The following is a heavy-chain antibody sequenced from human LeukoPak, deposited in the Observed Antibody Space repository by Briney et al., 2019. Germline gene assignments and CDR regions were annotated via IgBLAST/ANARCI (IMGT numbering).Heavy chain of an antibody. D-gene: IGHD3-22*01. V-gene: IGHV1-18*01. J-gene: IGHJ4*02. CDR3: ARASLTYSDDNSLGF. CDR1: GYSFTNYG. CDR2: VSAYYGNA. Sequence: EASAKDSCKASGYSFTNYGISWVRQAPGQGLEWMGWVSAYYGNANYAKRLPGRINMTTDTSPPAYMDLRSLRPDHTAVYYCARASLTYSDDNSLGFWGQGSLVTVSS.